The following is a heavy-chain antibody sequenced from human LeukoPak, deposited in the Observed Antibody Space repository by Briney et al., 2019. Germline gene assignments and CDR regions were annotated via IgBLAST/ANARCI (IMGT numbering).Heavy chain of an antibody. CDR3: KSGGAAPGSFDY. CDR1: GFTFSRYW. V-gene: IGHV3-7*01. J-gene: IGHJ4*02. Sequence: TGGSLRLSCAASGFTFSRYWMSWMRQAPGKRLEWVANIKYDGYEEYYVDSVKGRFTISRDNAKNSLYLQLNSLRVEDTAVYYCKSGGAAPGSFDYWGQGTLVTVSP. D-gene: IGHD1-1*01. CDR2: IKYDGYEE.